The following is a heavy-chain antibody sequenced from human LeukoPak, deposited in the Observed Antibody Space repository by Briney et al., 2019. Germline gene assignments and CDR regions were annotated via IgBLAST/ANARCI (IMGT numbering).Heavy chain of an antibody. V-gene: IGHV3-21*01. D-gene: IGHD4-23*01. J-gene: IGHJ1*01. CDR2: IGSSSRYI. Sequence: GGSLRLSCAASGFTFNIYTMTWVRQAPGKGLEWVSSIGSSSRYIYYADSVKGRFTISRDNDKNSVYLQMNSLRAEDTAVYYCYGANAEHWGQGTLVTVSS. CDR1: GFTFNIYT. CDR3: YGANAEH.